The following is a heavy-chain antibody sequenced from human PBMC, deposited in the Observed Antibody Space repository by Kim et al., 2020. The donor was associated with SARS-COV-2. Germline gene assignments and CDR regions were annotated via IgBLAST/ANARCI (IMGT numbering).Heavy chain of an antibody. CDR1: GYTFTSYG. CDR2: ISAYNGNT. D-gene: IGHD3-22*01. V-gene: IGHV1-18*04. J-gene: IGHJ4*02. CDR3: VWSVRSYYDSSRYYYYRYYFDS. Sequence: ASVKVSCKASGYTFTSYGISWVRQAPGQGLEWMGWISAYNGNTNYAQKPQGRVTMTTDTSTSTAYMELRSLRSDDTAVYYCVWSVRSYYDSSRYYYYRYYFDSRGQGTRVTVSS.